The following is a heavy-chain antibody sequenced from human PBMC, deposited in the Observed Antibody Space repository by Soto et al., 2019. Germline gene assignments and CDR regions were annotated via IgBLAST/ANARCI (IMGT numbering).Heavy chain of an antibody. Sequence: ASVKVSCKASGYTFTSYAMHWVRQAPGQRLEWMGWINAGNGNTKYSQKLQGRVTITRDTSASTAYMELSSLRSEDTAVYYCARDLGYSSGYYYSFGYFDYWGQGTLVTVSS. CDR3: ARDLGYSSGYYYSFGYFDY. CDR1: GYTFTSYA. V-gene: IGHV1-3*01. CDR2: INAGNGNT. J-gene: IGHJ4*02. D-gene: IGHD3-22*01.